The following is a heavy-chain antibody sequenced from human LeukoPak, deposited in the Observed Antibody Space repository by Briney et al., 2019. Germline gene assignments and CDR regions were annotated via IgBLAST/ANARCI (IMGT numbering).Heavy chain of an antibody. Sequence: GGSLRLPCAASGFTFSSYSMNWVRQAPGKGPEWVSSISSSSSYIYYADSVKGRFTISRDNAKNSLYLQMNSLRAEDTAVYYCARSHPDAFDIWGQGTMVTVSS. V-gene: IGHV3-21*01. CDR2: ISSSSSYI. J-gene: IGHJ3*02. CDR1: GFTFSSYS. CDR3: ARSHPDAFDI.